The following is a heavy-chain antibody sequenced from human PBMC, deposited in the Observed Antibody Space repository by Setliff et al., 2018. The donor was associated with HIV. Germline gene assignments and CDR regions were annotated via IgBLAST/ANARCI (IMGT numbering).Heavy chain of an antibody. CDR3: ARVDRCSGGSCYFIDY. J-gene: IGHJ4*02. D-gene: IGHD2-15*01. V-gene: IGHV4-59*11. CDR2: IYYSGST. CDR1: SDSLSGHF. Sequence: LSLTCSVSSDSLSGHFWSWIRQPPGKGLEWIGSIYYSGSTNYNPSLTSRVTISVDTSKNQFSLKLSSVTAADTAVYYCARVDRCSGGSCYFIDYWGQGTLVTVSS.